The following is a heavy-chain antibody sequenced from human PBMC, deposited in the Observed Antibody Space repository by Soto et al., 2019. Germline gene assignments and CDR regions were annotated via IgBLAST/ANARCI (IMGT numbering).Heavy chain of an antibody. Sequence: SETLSLTCTVSGGPISSFYWRWIRQPPGKGLEWIGHIYYSGRTNYKPSLKSRVTISVDTSKNQLSLKLTSVTAADTAVYYCARSDDYGDYGYYYYGMDIWGQGTTVTVSS. CDR3: ARSDDYGDYGYYYYGMDI. V-gene: IGHV4-59*01. CDR1: GGPISSFY. D-gene: IGHD4-17*01. J-gene: IGHJ6*02. CDR2: IYYSGRT.